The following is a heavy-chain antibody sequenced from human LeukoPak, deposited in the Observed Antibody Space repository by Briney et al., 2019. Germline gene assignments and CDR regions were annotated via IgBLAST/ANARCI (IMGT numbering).Heavy chain of an antibody. V-gene: IGHV3-7*01. CDR1: GFTFSSYW. CDR2: IKQDGSEK. Sequence: GGSLRLSCAASGFTFSSYWMSWVRQAPGKGLEWVANIKQDGSEKYYVDSVKGRFTISRDNAKNSLYLQMNSLRAEDTAVYYCARGTSGSWRLRYYFDYWGQGTLVTVSS. CDR3: ARGTSGSWRLRYYFDY. D-gene: IGHD1-1*01. J-gene: IGHJ4*02.